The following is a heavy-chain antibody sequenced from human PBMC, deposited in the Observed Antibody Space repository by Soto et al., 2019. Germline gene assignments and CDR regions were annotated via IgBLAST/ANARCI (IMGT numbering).Heavy chain of an antibody. D-gene: IGHD3-22*01. CDR3: SRNGDSSDYRGWFDP. J-gene: IGHJ5*02. CDR2: IYSGGNT. V-gene: IGHV3-66*01. CDR1: GFTVSSNY. Sequence: EVQLVESGGGLVQPGGSLRLSCAASGFTVSSNYMSWVRQAPGKGLEWVSAIYSGGNTYYADSVKGRFTIYRDNSKNTLDLQMNSLRAEYTAVYYCSRNGDSSDYRGWFDPWGQGTLVTVSS.